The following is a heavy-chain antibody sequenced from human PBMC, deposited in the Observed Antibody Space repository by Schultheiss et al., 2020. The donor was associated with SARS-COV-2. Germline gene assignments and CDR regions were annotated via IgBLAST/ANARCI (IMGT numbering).Heavy chain of an antibody. Sequence: GGSLRLSCAASGFTFSSYSMNWVRQAPGKGLEWVSSISSSSSYIYYADSVKGRFTISRDNSKNTLYLQMNSLRAEDTAVYYCAKDLGSGSYSLEDWGQGTLVTVSS. CDR1: GFTFSSYS. J-gene: IGHJ4*02. D-gene: IGHD1-26*01. V-gene: IGHV3-21*01. CDR3: AKDLGSGSYSLED. CDR2: ISSSSSYI.